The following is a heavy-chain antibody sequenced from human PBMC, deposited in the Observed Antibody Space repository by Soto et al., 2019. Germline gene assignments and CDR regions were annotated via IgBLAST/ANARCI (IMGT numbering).Heavy chain of an antibody. J-gene: IGHJ4*02. CDR2: ISGSGGTT. D-gene: IGHD5-18*01. CDR3: AKAQGYPYHFDY. Sequence: GAPLRLSCAASGFIFSSYAMSWVRLAPGEGLEWVSVISGSGGTTYSADSVKGRFTISRDSSKNTLYLQMSSLRAEDTAIYYCAKAQGYPYHFDYLGQGTLVIVSS. V-gene: IGHV3-23*01. CDR1: GFIFSSYA.